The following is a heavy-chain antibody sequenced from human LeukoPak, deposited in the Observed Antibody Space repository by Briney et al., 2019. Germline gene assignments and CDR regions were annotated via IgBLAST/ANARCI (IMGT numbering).Heavy chain of an antibody. J-gene: IGHJ4*02. CDR1: GFTFSNYA. D-gene: IGHD3-9*01. Sequence: QSGGSLRLSCVASGFTFSNYAMSWVRQAPGKGLEWVSAITGSGTNRYYADSLKGRFTTSRDHSKNTVFLQMNSLRHEDTAIYYCVIWGDYDVLTGYYVPDYWGQGTLVTVAS. CDR3: VIWGDYDVLTGYYVPDY. V-gene: IGHV3-23*01. CDR2: ITGSGTNR.